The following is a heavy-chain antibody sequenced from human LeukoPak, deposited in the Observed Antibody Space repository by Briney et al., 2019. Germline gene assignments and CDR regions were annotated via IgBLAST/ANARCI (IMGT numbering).Heavy chain of an antibody. Sequence: GSLRLSCAASGFTFSSYAMSWVRQAPGKGLEWVSAISGSGGSTYYADSVKGRFTISRDNSKNTLYLQMNSLRAEDTAVYYCAKVLFYDILTGYFDYWGQGTLVTVSS. CDR2: ISGSGGST. D-gene: IGHD3-9*01. CDR1: GFTFSSYA. J-gene: IGHJ4*02. CDR3: AKVLFYDILTGYFDY. V-gene: IGHV3-23*01.